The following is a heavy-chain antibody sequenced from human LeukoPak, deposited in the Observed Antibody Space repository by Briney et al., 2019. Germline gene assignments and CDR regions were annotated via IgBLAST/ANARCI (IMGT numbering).Heavy chain of an antibody. V-gene: IGHV1-69-2*01. CDR2: VDPEDGET. J-gene: IGHJ3*02. Sequence: GASVKVSCKASGYTFTDYYMHWVQQAPRKGLEWMGRVDPEDGETIYAEKFQGRVTITADTSTDTAYMELSSLRSEDTAVYYCATSGVAAAVRDAFDIWGQGTMVTVSS. CDR1: GYTFTDYY. CDR3: ATSGVAAAVRDAFDI. D-gene: IGHD6-13*01.